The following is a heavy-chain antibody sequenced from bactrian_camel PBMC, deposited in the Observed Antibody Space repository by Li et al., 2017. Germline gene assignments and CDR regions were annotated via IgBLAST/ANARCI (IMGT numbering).Heavy chain of an antibody. CDR3: AAGPRWVASPCEYES. Sequence: VQLVESGGDSVQAGGSLRLSCVASGLTYFHNCMGWFRQAQGKEREGVAQLYTGARSTAYADSVKGRFTISRDNAKNTVYLQMNSLKPEDTAMYYCAAGPRWVASPCEYESWGQGTQVTVS. D-gene: IGHD6*01. CDR1: GLTYFHNC. J-gene: IGHJ4*01. V-gene: IGHV3S36*01. CDR2: LYTGARST.